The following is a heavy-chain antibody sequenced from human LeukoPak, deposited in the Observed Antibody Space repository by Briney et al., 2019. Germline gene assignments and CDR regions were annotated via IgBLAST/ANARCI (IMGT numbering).Heavy chain of an antibody. D-gene: IGHD3-16*02. CDR2: ISGSGGST. Sequence: PGGSLRLSCAASGFTVSSNYMSWVRQAPGKGLEWVSAISGSGGSTYYADSVKGRFTISRDNSKNTLYLQMNSLRAEDTAVYYCAKAGYDYVWGSYRSLSWFDPWGQGTLVTVS. CDR3: AKAGYDYVWGSYRSLSWFDP. J-gene: IGHJ5*02. V-gene: IGHV3-23*01. CDR1: GFTVSSNY.